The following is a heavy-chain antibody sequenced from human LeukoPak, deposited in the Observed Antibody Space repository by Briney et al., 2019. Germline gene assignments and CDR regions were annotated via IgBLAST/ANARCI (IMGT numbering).Heavy chain of an antibody. CDR1: GGSISSSSYC. V-gene: IGHV4-39*07. Sequence: KPSETLSLTCTVSGGSISSSSYCWGWIRQPPGKGLEWIGSIYYSGSTYYNPSLKSPVPISLDTSKNQFSLKLSSVTAADTAVYYCARVKGYDSSGYYVGWDVYFDYWGQGTLVTVSS. D-gene: IGHD3-22*01. CDR2: IYYSGST. J-gene: IGHJ4*02. CDR3: ARVKGYDSSGYYVGWDVYFDY.